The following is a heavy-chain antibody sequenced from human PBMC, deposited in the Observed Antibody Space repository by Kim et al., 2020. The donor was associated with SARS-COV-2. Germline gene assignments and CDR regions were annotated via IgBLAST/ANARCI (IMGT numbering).Heavy chain of an antibody. V-gene: IGHV1-24*01. Sequence: ASVKVSCKVSGYTLTELSMHWVRQAPGEGLEWMGGFDPEDGETIYAQKFQGRVTMTEDTSTDTAYMELSSLRSEDTAVYYCATHPSYYYDSSGYYYTPHDPLYFQHWGQGTLVTVSS. CDR3: ATHPSYYYDSSGYYYTPHDPLYFQH. CDR1: GYTLTELS. CDR2: FDPEDGET. J-gene: IGHJ1*01. D-gene: IGHD3-22*01.